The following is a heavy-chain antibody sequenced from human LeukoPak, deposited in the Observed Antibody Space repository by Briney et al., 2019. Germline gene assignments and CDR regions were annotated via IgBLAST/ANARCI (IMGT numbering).Heavy chain of an antibody. CDR1: GYSISSDYY. V-gene: IGHV4-38-2*01. Sequence: SETLPHTRAVSGYSISSDYYWGWIRQPPGKGLEWIGSIYQSGSTHYNPSLKSRVTISVDTSKNQFSLKLNSVTAADTAVYYCARNSSRSFDFWGQGTLVTVSS. D-gene: IGHD6-13*01. CDR3: ARNSSRSFDF. J-gene: IGHJ1*01. CDR2: IYQSGST.